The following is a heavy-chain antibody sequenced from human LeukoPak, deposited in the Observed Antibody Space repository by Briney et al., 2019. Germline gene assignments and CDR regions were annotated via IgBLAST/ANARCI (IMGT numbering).Heavy chain of an antibody. CDR3: ASSTRQYYDSSGYAFDI. CDR1: GGTFSSYA. D-gene: IGHD3-22*01. CDR2: IIPIFGTA. Sequence: ASVKVSCKASGGTFSSYAISWVRQAPGQGLEWMGGIIPIFGTANYAQKFQDRVTITADESTSTAYMELSSLRSEDTAVYYCASSTRQYYDSSGYAFDIWGQGTMVTVSS. J-gene: IGHJ3*02. V-gene: IGHV1-69*13.